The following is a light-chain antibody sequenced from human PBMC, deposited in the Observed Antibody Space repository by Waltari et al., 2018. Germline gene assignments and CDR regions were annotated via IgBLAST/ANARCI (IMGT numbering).Light chain of an antibody. V-gene: IGLV1-47*01. CDR3: TAWDDNLNAWV. CDR2: LTN. CDR1: SSNIGRRY. J-gene: IGLJ3*02. Sequence: QSVLTQPPSASGTPGQRVTISCSGRSSNIGRRYVYCYQPGPGTAPKLLIFLTNQRPSGVPDRFSGSKSGTSASLAIRGLRSDDEADYYCTAWDDNLNAWVFGGGTQLTV.